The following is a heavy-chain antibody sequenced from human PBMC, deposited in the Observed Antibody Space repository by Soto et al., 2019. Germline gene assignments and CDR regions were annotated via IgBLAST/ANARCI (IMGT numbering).Heavy chain of an antibody. CDR3: ARLAYSNFLGGLDS. CDR1: GFIFSAYG. CDR2: VWNDGINK. Sequence: QGQLVESGGGVVQPGGSLRLSCAASGFIFSAYGIHWVRQAPGKGRGWVAIVWNDGINKYYADSVKGRFTISRDNFKNTVDLQMNSLRVEDTAVYYCARLAYSNFLGGLDSWGQGTLVTASS. D-gene: IGHD1-26*01. V-gene: IGHV3-33*01. J-gene: IGHJ5*01.